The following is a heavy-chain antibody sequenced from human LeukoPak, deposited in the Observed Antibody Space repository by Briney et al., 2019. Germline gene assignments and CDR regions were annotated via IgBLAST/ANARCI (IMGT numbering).Heavy chain of an antibody. CDR2: VNPNSGGT. Sequence: GASVRVSCKASGYTFIGYYVHWVRQAPGQGLEWMGWVNPNSGGTYYAQKFQGRVTMTRDTSISTAYMELSRLRSDDTAVYYCSRGRRILVGDTNAGDYFDYWGQGTLVTVSS. V-gene: IGHV1-2*02. J-gene: IGHJ4*02. CDR3: SRGRRILVGDTNAGDYFDY. D-gene: IGHD1-26*01. CDR1: GYTFIGYY.